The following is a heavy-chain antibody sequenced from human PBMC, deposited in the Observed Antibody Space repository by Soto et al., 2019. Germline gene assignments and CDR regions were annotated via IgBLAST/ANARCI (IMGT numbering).Heavy chain of an antibody. V-gene: IGHV1-46*01. J-gene: IGHJ4*02. CDR2: INPSDGST. D-gene: IGHD3-22*01. Sequence: ASVKVSCKASGYTFTSYYMHWVRQAPGQGLEWMGIINPSDGSTSYAQKFQGRVTITRDTSTSTAYMELSSLRSEDTAVYYCARGSGYYYWDDYWGQGTLVTVSS. CDR1: GYTFTSYY. CDR3: ARGSGYYYWDDY.